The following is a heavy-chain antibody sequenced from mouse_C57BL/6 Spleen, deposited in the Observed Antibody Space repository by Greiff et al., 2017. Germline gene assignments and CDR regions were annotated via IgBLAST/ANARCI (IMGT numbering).Heavy chain of an antibody. CDR1: GYTFTSYW. V-gene: IGHV1-53*01. CDR3: ARSSGVMVTTRFDY. Sequence: VQLQQPGTELVKPGASVKLSCKASGYTFTSYWMHWVKQRPGQGLEWIGNINPSNGGTNYNEKFKSKATRTVDKSSSTAYMQLSSLTSEDSAVYYCARSSGVMVTTRFDYWGQGTTLTVSS. D-gene: IGHD2-2*01. CDR2: INPSNGGT. J-gene: IGHJ2*01.